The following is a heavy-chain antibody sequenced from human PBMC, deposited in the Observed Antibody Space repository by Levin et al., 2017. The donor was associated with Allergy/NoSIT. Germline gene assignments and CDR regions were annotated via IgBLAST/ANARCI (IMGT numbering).Heavy chain of an antibody. CDR1: GFTFSTYW. CDR3: ARDGSGSASYYYYMDV. D-gene: IGHD3-10*01. J-gene: IGHJ6*03. CDR2: INSDGSTA. V-gene: IGHV3-74*01. Sequence: GGSLRLSCAASGFTFSTYWMHWVRQAPGKGLVWVSHINSDGSTATYADSVKGRFTISRDNAKNTLFLQMNSLRAEDTAVYYCARDGSGSASYYYYMDVWGKGTTVTVSS.